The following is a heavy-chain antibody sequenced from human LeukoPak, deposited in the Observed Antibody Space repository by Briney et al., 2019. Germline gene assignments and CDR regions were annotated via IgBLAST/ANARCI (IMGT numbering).Heavy chain of an antibody. CDR2: IYYSGST. CDR3: ARSFSSGWPYVDF. D-gene: IGHD6-19*01. CDR1: GDSIHSYY. V-gene: IGHV4-59*01. J-gene: IGHJ4*02. Sequence: SETLSLTCTVSGDSIHSYYWNWLRQPPGQGLEWIGYIYYSGSTNYIPSLKSRVTISVDTSKNQFSLTLTSVTAADTAVYYCARSFSSGWPYVDFWGRGTLVTVSS.